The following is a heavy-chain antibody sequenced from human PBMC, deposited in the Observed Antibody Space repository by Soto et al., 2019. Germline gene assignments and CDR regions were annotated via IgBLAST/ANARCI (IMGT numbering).Heavy chain of an antibody. J-gene: IGHJ4*02. V-gene: IGHV3-49*04. CDR3: TRGRDGYNPYYFLY. CDR2: IRNDIYDETT. Sequence: PWWSLRLSCTASVFTFGDYAINWVRQVPGKGLEWLGFIRNDIYDETTEYAASVKGRIIISRDDSKSMAYLQMDSLKTEDTGVYYCTRGRDGYNPYYFLYWGQGALVTVSS. CDR1: VFTFGDYA. D-gene: IGHD5-12*01.